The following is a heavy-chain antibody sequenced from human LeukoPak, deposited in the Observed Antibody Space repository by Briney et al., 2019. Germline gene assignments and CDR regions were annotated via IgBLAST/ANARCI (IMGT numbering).Heavy chain of an antibody. CDR3: ARELGYSGSYRDAFDI. D-gene: IGHD1-26*01. CDR1: GGSISSGSYY. V-gene: IGHV4-61*02. CDR2: IYTSGST. J-gene: IGHJ3*02. Sequence: SETLPLTCTVSGGSISSGSYYWRWIRQPAGKGLEWIGRIYTSGSTNYNPSLKSRVTISVDTSKNPFSLKLSSVTAADTAVYYCARELGYSGSYRDAFDIWGQGTMVTVSS.